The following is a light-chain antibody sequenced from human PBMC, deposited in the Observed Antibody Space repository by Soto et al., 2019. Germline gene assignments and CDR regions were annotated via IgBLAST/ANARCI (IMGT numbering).Light chain of an antibody. J-gene: IGLJ2*01. V-gene: IGLV1-40*01. CDR1: SSNIGAGYD. Sequence: QSVLTQTPSVSGAPGQTITMSCTGSSSNIGAGYDVHWYQQLPGAAPKLLIYDDNNRPSGIPDRFSASKSGTSASLAITGLQGDDEANYYCQSYDTTLSGVVFGAGTKLTVL. CDR3: QSYDTTLSGVV. CDR2: DDN.